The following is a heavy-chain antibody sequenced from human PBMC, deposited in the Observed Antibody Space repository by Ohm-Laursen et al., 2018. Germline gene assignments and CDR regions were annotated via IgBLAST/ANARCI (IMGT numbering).Heavy chain of an antibody. CDR3: AKDLLAAPDYYGMDV. V-gene: IGHV3-9*01. Sequence: SLRLSCTASGFTFGNYAMHWVRQAPGKGLEWVATINWNSGDIGYGDSVKGRFTISRDNARSSLDLQMNSLRVEDTALYYCAKDLLAAPDYYGMDVWGQGTTVTVPS. D-gene: IGHD6-13*01. CDR1: GFTFGNYA. J-gene: IGHJ6*02. CDR2: INWNSGDI.